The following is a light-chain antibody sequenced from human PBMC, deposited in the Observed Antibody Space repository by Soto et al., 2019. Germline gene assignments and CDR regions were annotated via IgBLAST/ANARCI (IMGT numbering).Light chain of an antibody. V-gene: IGLV2-8*01. CDR1: SSDVGAYDY. J-gene: IGLJ2*01. Sequence: QSALTQPPSASGSPGQSVTISCTGTSSDVGAYDYVSWYQQHPGKAPKLMIYEVSQRPSGVPDRFSGSKSGNTASLTISGLQAEDEGDYYCSSFAGINSLLFGGGTKLTVL. CDR2: EVS. CDR3: SSFAGINSLL.